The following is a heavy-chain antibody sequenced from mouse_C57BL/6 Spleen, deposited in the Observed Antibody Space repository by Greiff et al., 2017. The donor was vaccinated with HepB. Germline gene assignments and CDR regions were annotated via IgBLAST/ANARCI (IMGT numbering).Heavy chain of an antibody. V-gene: IGHV1-81*01. CDR3: ARRDPYYYGSSYCAMDY. D-gene: IGHD1-1*01. J-gene: IGHJ4*01. CDR1: GYTFTSYG. Sequence: VQLVESGAELARPGASVKLSCKASGYTFTSYGISWVKQRTGQGLEWIGEIYPRSGNTYYNEKFKGKATLTADKSSSTAYMELRSLTSEDSAVYFCARRDPYYYGSSYCAMDYWGQGTSVTVSS. CDR2: IYPRSGNT.